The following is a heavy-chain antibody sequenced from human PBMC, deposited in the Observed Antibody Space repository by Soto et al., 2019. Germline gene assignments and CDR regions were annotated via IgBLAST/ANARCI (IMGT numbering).Heavy chain of an antibody. CDR1: GFTFSSYW. Sequence: GGSLRLSCAASGFTFSSYWMSWVRQAPGKGLEWVANIKQDGSEKYYVDSVKGRFTISRDNAKNSLYLQMNSLRAEDTAVYYCARLSGSYPHDYYYYYYMDVWGKGTTVTVSS. CDR2: IKQDGSEK. J-gene: IGHJ6*03. CDR3: ARLSGSYPHDYYYYYYMDV. V-gene: IGHV3-7*01. D-gene: IGHD3-10*01.